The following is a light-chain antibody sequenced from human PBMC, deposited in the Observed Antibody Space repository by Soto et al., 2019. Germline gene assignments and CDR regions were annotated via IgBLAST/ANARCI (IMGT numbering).Light chain of an antibody. CDR3: QQYGSSLFT. Sequence: EIVLTQSPGTLSLSPGERATLSCRASQSVSSKYLAWYQQKPGQAPRVLIYGTSIRASGVPERFSGGGSGTDFTLTITRLDPEDFAVYYCQQYGSSLFTFGPGPNVDFK. CDR1: QSVSSKY. J-gene: IGKJ3*01. V-gene: IGKV3-20*01. CDR2: GTS.